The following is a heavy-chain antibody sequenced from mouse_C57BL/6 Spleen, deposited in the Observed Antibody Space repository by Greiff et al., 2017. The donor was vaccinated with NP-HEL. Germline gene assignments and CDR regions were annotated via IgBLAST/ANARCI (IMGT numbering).Heavy chain of an antibody. D-gene: IGHD1-1*01. CDR1: GFTFSSYG. CDR3: ARDYYGSSYGDAMDY. Sequence: DVKLVESGGDLVKPGGSLKLSCAASGFTFSSYGMSWVRQTPDKRLEWVATISSGGSYTYYPDSVKGRFTISRDNAKNTLYLQMSSLKSEDTAMYYCARDYYGSSYGDAMDYWGQGTSVTVSS. CDR2: ISSGGSYT. J-gene: IGHJ4*01. V-gene: IGHV5-6*02.